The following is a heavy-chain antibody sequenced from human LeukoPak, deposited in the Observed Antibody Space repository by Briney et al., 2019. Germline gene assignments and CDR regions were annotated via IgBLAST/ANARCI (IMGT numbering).Heavy chain of an antibody. CDR2: IGTAGDT. J-gene: IGHJ4*02. CDR3: AREASSGWYKGGIDY. Sequence: GGSLGLSCAASGFTFSSYDMHWVRQATGKGLEWVSAIGTAGDTYYPGSVKGRFTISRENAKNSLYLQMNSLRAGDTAVYYCAREASSGWYKGGIDYWGQGTLVTVSS. D-gene: IGHD6-19*01. CDR1: GFTFSSYD. V-gene: IGHV3-13*01.